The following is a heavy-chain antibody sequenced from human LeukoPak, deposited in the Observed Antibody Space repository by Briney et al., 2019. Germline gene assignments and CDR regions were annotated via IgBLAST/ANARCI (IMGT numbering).Heavy chain of an antibody. Sequence: SETLSLTCTVSVDSISGNYWSWFRQPAGKGLEWIGRIYAKGTTNYNPSLKSRVTLSVDTSKNQFSLRLSSVTDADTAVYYCARDGDGKIYWGQGTLVTVSS. V-gene: IGHV4-4*07. D-gene: IGHD5-24*01. CDR1: VDSISGNY. J-gene: IGHJ4*02. CDR3: ARDGDGKIY. CDR2: IYAKGTT.